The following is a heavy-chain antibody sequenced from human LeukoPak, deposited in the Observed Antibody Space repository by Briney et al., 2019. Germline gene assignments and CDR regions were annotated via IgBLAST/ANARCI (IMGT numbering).Heavy chain of an antibody. Sequence: SETLSLTCTVSGGSISSGGYYWSWIRQPPGKGLEWIGYIYHSGSTYYNPSLKSRVTISVDRSKNQFSLKLSSVTAADTAVYYCARGRGQSPDSWGQGTLVTVSS. CDR3: ARGRGQSPDS. J-gene: IGHJ4*02. V-gene: IGHV4-30-2*01. CDR1: GGSISSGGYY. CDR2: IYHSGST.